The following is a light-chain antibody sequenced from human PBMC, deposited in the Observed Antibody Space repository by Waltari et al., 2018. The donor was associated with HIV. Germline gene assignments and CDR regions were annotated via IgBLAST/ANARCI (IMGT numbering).Light chain of an antibody. CDR1: QSVPNNY. CDR3: QRYGTSPQWT. J-gene: IGKJ1*01. Sequence: VLTQSPGTLSLSPGERATLSCRASQSVPNNYLAWYQKKVGQAPRLLIYAASTRATDIPSRFTGSGSGADFTLTITRLEPEDFAVYYCQRYGTSPQWTFGQGTKVEIK. CDR2: AAS. V-gene: IGKV3-20*01.